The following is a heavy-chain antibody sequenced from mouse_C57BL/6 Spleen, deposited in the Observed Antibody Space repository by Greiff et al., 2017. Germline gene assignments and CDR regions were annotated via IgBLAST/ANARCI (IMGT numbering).Heavy chain of an antibody. CDR2: IYPGGGYT. CDR1: GYTFTNYW. CDR3: ARKKTEYYFDY. D-gene: IGHD4-1*01. J-gene: IGHJ2*01. V-gene: IGHV1-63*01. Sequence: LKQSGAELVRPGTSVKMSCKASGYTFTNYWIGWAKQRPGHGLEWIGDIYPGGGYTNYNEKFKGKATLTADKSSSTAYMQFSSLTSEDSAIYYCARKKTEYYFDYWGQGTTLTVSS.